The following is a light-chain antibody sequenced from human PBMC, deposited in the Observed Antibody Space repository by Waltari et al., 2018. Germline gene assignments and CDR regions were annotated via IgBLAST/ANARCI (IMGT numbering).Light chain of an antibody. CDR3: QQCRSRPLT. V-gene: IGKV4-1*01. J-gene: IGKJ4*01. CDR2: WAS. Sequence: DIVMTQPPESPAASPRGRATINCKSSQSVLYSSNTKNYLAWDQQKPGQPPKLLIYWASTRDTGIPDRFSGSGSGTDFTLTISSLQAEDFAVYYCQQCRSRPLTFGGGTKVEIK. CDR1: QSVLYSSNTKNY.